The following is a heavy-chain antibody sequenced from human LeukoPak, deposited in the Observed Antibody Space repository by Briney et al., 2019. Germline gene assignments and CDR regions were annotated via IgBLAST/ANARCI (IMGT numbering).Heavy chain of an antibody. CDR2: ISYSGST. V-gene: IGHV4-59*01. CDR3: ARGPHKFDY. CDR1: GGAISSYY. Sequence: SETLSLTCTVSGGAISSYYWSWIRQPPGKGLEWIGYISYSGSTNYNPSLKSRVTISVDTSKHQFSLKLSAVTAADTAVDYCARGPHKFDYWGQGSLVTVSS. J-gene: IGHJ4*02.